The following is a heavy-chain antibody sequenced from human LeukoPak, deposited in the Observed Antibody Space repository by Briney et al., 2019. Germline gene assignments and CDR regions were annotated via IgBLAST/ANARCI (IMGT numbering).Heavy chain of an antibody. CDR3: ARHISYGMDV. CDR1: GYSFTSYW. Sequence: GESLEISCKGSGYSFTSYWIGWVRQMPGKGLGWMGIIYPADSDTRYSPSFQGQVTISADKSISTAYLQWSSLKASDTAIYYCARHISYGMDVWGQGTTVTVSS. V-gene: IGHV5-51*01. CDR2: IYPADSDT. J-gene: IGHJ6*02. D-gene: IGHD3-3*02.